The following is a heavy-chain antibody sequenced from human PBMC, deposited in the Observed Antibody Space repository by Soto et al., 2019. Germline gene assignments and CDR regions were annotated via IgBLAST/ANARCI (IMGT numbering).Heavy chain of an antibody. V-gene: IGHV4-34*01. D-gene: IGHD4-17*01. J-gene: IGHJ4*02. CDR1: GWSFSGYY. CDR2: INHSGST. Sequence: QVQLQQWGAGLLKPSETLSLTCAVYGWSFSGYYWSWIRQPPGKGLEWIGEINHSGSTNYNPSLQNRVTISVDTSKNQFSLKLSSVTAADTAVYYCARAYGGNVFDYWGQGTLVTVSS. CDR3: ARAYGGNVFDY.